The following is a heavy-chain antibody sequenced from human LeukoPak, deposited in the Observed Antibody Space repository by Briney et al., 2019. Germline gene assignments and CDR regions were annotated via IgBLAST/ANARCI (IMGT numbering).Heavy chain of an antibody. J-gene: IGHJ4*02. CDR2: INPNSGGT. V-gene: IGHV1-2*02. Sequence: ASVKVSCKASGYTFTGYYMHWVRQAPGQGLEWMGWINPNSGGTNYAQKFQGRVTMTRDTSISTAYMELSRLRSDDTAVYYCAGDFVVAGISGFDYWGQGTLVTVSS. D-gene: IGHD6-19*01. CDR1: GYTFTGYY. CDR3: AGDFVVAGISGFDY.